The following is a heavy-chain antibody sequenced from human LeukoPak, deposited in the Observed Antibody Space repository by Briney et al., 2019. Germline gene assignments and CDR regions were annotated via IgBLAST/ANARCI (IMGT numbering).Heavy chain of an antibody. D-gene: IGHD6-13*01. CDR2: IWYDGSNK. J-gene: IGHJ5*02. Sequence: PGGSLRLSCAASGFTFSSYGMHWARQAPGKGLEWVAVIWYDGSNKYYADSVKGRFTISRDNSKNTLYLQMNSLRAEDTAVYYCARDPGGSSAWWFDPWGQGTLVTVSS. V-gene: IGHV3-33*01. CDR3: ARDPGGSSAWWFDP. CDR1: GFTFSSYG.